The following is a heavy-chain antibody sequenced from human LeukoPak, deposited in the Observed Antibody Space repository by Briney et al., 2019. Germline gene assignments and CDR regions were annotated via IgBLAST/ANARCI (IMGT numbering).Heavy chain of an antibody. Sequence: PGRSLRLSCAASGSTFSSYAMHWVRQAPGKGLEWVAVISYDGSNKYYADSVKGRFTISRDNSKNTLYLQMNSLRAEDTAVYYCARAKPLVDTAMDLLDYWGQGTLVTVSS. V-gene: IGHV3-30-3*01. J-gene: IGHJ4*02. D-gene: IGHD5-18*01. CDR2: ISYDGSNK. CDR3: ARAKPLVDTAMDLLDY. CDR1: GSTFSSYA.